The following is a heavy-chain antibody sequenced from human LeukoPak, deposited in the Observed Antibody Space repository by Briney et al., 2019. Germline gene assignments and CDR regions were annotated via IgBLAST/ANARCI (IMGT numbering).Heavy chain of an antibody. CDR2: IYYSGTT. V-gene: IGHV4-39*01. J-gene: IGHJ4*02. CDR1: GGSINSSSYS. D-gene: IGHD3-3*01. Sequence: SEALSLTCTVSGGSINSSSYSWGWIRQPPGKGLEWIGSIYYSGTTYYNPSLKSRVTISVDTSKIQFSLKLSSVAATDTAVYFCARLRFDFWSGYTHPYFDYWGQGTLVTVSS. CDR3: ARLRFDFWSGYTHPYFDY.